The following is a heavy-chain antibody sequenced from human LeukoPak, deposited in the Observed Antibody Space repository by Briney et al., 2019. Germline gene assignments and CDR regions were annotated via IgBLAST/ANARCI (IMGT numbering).Heavy chain of an antibody. V-gene: IGHV4-39*05. CDR1: GGSISSSSYY. J-gene: IGHJ4*02. CDR3: AAPGWRDLFDY. D-gene: IGHD6-19*01. CDR2: IYYSGNT. Sequence: SETPSLTCTVSGGSISSSSYYWGWIRQPPGKGLEWIGSIYYSGNTYYNPSLKSRVTISVGTSKNQLSLKLSSVTAADTAVYYCAAPGWRDLFDYWGQGTLVTVSS.